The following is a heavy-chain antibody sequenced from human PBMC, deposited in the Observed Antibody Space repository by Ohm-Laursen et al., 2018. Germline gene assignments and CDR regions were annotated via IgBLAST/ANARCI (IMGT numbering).Heavy chain of an antibody. CDR2: IYYSGST. Sequence: SGTLSLTCTVSGGSISSSSYYWGWIRQPPGKGLEWIGSIYYSGSTYYNPSLKSRVTISVDTSKNQFSLKLSSVSAADTAVYYCARSSGYHWNYNSFDPWGQGTLVTVSS. CDR3: ARSSGYHWNYNSFDP. CDR1: GGSISSSSYY. D-gene: IGHD1-7*01. V-gene: IGHV4-39*07. J-gene: IGHJ5*02.